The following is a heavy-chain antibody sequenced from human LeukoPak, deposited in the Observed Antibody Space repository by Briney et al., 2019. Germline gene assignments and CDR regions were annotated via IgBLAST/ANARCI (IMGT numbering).Heavy chain of an antibody. CDR1: GYTFTSYY. Sequence: GASVKVSCKASGYTFTSYYMHWVRQAPGQGLEWMGIINPSGGSTSYAQKFQGRVTMTRDTSTSTVYMELSCLRSEDTAVYYCARSRGRWLYIPSAVGPFDYWGQGTLVTVSS. J-gene: IGHJ4*02. CDR2: INPSGGST. CDR3: ARSRGRWLYIPSAVGPFDY. V-gene: IGHV1-46*01. D-gene: IGHD5-24*01.